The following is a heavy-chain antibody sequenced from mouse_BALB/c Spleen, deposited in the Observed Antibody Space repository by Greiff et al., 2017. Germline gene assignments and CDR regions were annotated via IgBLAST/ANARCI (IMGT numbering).Heavy chain of an antibody. D-gene: IGHD2-2*01. CDR2: ISSGGST. V-gene: IGHV5-6-5*01. CDR1: GFTFSSYA. J-gene: IGHJ3*01. Sequence: EVQLVESGGGLVKPGGSLKLSCAASGFTFSSYAMSWVRQTPEKRLEWVASISSGGSTYYPDSVKGRFTISRDNARNILYLQMSSLRSEDTAMYYCARGVYGYDWFAYWGQGTLVTVSA. CDR3: ARGVYGYDWFAY.